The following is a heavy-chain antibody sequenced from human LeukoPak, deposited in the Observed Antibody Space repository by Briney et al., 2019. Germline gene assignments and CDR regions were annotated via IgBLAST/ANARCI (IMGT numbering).Heavy chain of an antibody. CDR2: INAGNGNT. D-gene: IGHD1-26*01. V-gene: IGHV1-3*01. J-gene: IGHJ4*02. CDR3: ARVSMGSKACDY. CDR1: GYTFTSYA. Sequence: ASVKVSCKASGYTFTSYAMHWVRQAPGQRLEWMGWINAGNGNTKYSQKFQGRVTNTRDTSASTAYMELSSLRSEDTAVYYCARVSMGSKACDYWGQGTLVTVSS.